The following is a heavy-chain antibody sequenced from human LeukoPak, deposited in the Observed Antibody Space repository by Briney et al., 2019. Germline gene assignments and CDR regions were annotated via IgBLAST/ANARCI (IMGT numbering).Heavy chain of an antibody. Sequence: SQTLSLTCTVSGGSISSGGYYWSWIRQHPGKGLEWIGYIYYSGSTYYNPSLKSRVTISVDTSKNQFSLKLSSVTAADTAVYYCARTSSYVVVTAIPHYFDYWGQGTLVTVSS. CDR3: ARTSSYVVVTAIPHYFDY. CDR2: IYYSGST. D-gene: IGHD2-21*02. CDR1: GGSISSGGYY. V-gene: IGHV4-31*03. J-gene: IGHJ4*02.